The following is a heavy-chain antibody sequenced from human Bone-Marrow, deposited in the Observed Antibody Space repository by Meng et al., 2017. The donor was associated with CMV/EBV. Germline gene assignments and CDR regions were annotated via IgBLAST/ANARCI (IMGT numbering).Heavy chain of an antibody. CDR3: ARGKHSINRFDP. V-gene: IGHV4-34*01. Sequence: SETLSLTCAVYGGSFSGYYWSWIRQPPGKGLEWIGEINHSGSTNYNPSLKSRVTISVDTSKKQFSLKLSSVTAEDTAVYYCARGKHSINRFDPWGQGTMVTVSS. J-gene: IGHJ5*02. D-gene: IGHD2-21*01. CDR1: GGSFSGYY. CDR2: INHSGST.